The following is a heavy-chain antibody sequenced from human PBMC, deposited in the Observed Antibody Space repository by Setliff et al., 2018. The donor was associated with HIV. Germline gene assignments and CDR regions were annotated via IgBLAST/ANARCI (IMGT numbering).Heavy chain of an antibody. D-gene: IGHD3-10*01. CDR1: GDSIASDGYY. CDR2: IYYSGRT. CDR3: ARGRGPMGGDAFDI. Sequence: SETLSLTCAVSGDSIASDGYYWSWIRQHPGKGLEWIGYIYYSGRTYYTPSLKSRVTMSVDTSRNHFSLRLNSVTAADTAMFYCARGRGPMGGDAFDIWGQGTMVTVSS. V-gene: IGHV4-31*11. J-gene: IGHJ3*02.